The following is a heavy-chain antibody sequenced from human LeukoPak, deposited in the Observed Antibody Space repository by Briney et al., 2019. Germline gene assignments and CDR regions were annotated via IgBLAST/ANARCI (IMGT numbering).Heavy chain of an antibody. D-gene: IGHD5-12*01. V-gene: IGHV4-61*10. CDR2: IYYSGST. Sequence: SETLSLTCTVSGGSISSGSYYWSWIRQPAGKGLEWIGYIYYSGSTNYNPSLKSRVTISVDTSKNQFSLKLSSVTAADTAVYYCARVSGYDWESFYDYWGQGTLVTVSS. CDR3: ARVSGYDWESFYDY. J-gene: IGHJ4*02. CDR1: GGSISSGSYY.